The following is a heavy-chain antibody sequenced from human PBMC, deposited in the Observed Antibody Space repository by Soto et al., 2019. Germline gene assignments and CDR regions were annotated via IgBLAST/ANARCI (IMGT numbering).Heavy chain of an antibody. V-gene: IGHV4-39*01. CDR1: GGSIRSSLDY. Sequence: QLQLQESGPGLVKPSETLSLTCTVSGGSIRSSLDYGAWIRQPPGKGLEWIGSISDSGSTYYNPSLKSRVTISVDTSKNQFSVNLGSVTAADTAVYYCARCREDTAFVSLYYFDFWGQGTLVTVSS. CDR2: ISDSGST. CDR3: ARCREDTAFVSLYYFDF. J-gene: IGHJ4*02. D-gene: IGHD5-18*01.